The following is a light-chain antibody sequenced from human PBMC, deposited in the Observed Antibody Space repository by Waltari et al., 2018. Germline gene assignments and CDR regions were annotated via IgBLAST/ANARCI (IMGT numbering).Light chain of an antibody. CDR1: QDISTS. CDR3: QQGDTSPPT. CDR2: HSS. Sequence: EIHMTQSPSSVSASVGDRVSISCRVCQDISTSLAWYQQKSGKAPSLLISHSSTLQIGVPPRFSGAATGTDFTLSINTLHPEDFATYFCQQGDTSPPTFGPGTKVELK. V-gene: IGKV1-12*01. J-gene: IGKJ1*01.